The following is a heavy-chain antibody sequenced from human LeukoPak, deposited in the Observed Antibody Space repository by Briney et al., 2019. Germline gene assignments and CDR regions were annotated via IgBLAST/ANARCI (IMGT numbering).Heavy chain of an antibody. CDR2: INANSGDT. V-gene: IGHV1-18*01. J-gene: IGHJ4*02. CDR3: ARDEEQWLVTEY. D-gene: IGHD6-19*01. CDR1: GHTFTSYG. Sequence: ASVKVSCKASGHTFTSYGLSWVRQAPRQGLEWMGWINANSGDTNYAQKLQGRVTMTTDTSTSTAYMELRSLRSDDTAVYYCARDEEQWLVTEYWGQGTLVTVSS.